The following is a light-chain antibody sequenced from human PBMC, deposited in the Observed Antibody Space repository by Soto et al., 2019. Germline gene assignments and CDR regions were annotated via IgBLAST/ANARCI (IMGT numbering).Light chain of an antibody. Sequence: DIVMTQSPLSLPVTPGEPASISCRLSQTLLHSDGNTGLAWYLQKPGQSPQLLIHLASTRASGVPDRFSGSGSGTSFTLTISRVEAEDVGVYFCMQALQTPLTFGGGTKVEL. J-gene: IGKJ4*01. CDR1: QTLLHSDGNTG. CDR3: MQALQTPLT. V-gene: IGKV2-28*01. CDR2: LAS.